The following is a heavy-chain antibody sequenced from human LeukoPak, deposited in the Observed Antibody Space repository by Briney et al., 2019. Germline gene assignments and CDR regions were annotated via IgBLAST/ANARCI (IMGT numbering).Heavy chain of an antibody. D-gene: IGHD3-3*01. CDR1: GGSISSYY. Sequence: SETLSLTCTVSGGSISSYYWSWIRQPPGKGLEWIGYIYYSGSTNYNPSLKSRVTISVDTSKNQFSLKLSSVTAADTAVYYCARDSAGYYDFWSGSPYYYYYMDVWGKGTTVTVSS. CDR2: IYYSGST. V-gene: IGHV4-59*01. J-gene: IGHJ6*03. CDR3: ARDSAGYYDFWSGSPYYYYYMDV.